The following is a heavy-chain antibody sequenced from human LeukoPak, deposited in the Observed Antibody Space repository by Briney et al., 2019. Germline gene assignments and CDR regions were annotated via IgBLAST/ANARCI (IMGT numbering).Heavy chain of an antibody. CDR1: GFTFSSYA. CDR2: ISGSGGST. J-gene: IGHJ6*03. CDR3: TRGGRDPEAYYYYYYMDV. Sequence: GGSLRLSCAASGFTFSSYAMSWVRQAPGKGLEWVSAISGSGGSTYYADSVKGRFTISRDNSKNTLYLQMNSLRAEDTALYYCTRGGRDPEAYYYYYYMDVWGKGTTVTVSS. V-gene: IGHV3-23*01.